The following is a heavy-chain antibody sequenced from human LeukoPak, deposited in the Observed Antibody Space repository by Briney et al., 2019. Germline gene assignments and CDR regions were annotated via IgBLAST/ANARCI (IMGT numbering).Heavy chain of an antibody. Sequence: PGGSLRLSCAASGFTVSRNYMTWVRQAPGKGLEWVSLIYSGGTTYYADSVKGRFTISRDSSKNTLYLEMNSLRAEDTALYYCARRERLGYSYGRGTLDIWGQGTMVTVSS. CDR1: GFTVSRNY. CDR3: ARRERLGYSYGRGTLDI. D-gene: IGHD5-18*01. V-gene: IGHV3-66*01. J-gene: IGHJ3*02. CDR2: IYSGGTT.